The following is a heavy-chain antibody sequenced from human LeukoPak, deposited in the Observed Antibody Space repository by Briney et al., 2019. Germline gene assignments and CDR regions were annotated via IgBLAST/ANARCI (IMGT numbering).Heavy chain of an antibody. D-gene: IGHD3-22*01. J-gene: IGHJ4*02. CDR3: AKDEGDDSSGYYLDY. V-gene: IGHV3-30*04. CDR1: GFTFSSYA. Sequence: PGRSLRLSCAASGFTFSSYAMHWVRQAPGKGLEWVAVISYDGSNKYYADSVKGRFTISRDNSKNTLYLQMSSLRAEDTAVYYCAKDEGDDSSGYYLDYWGQGTLVTVSS. CDR2: ISYDGSNK.